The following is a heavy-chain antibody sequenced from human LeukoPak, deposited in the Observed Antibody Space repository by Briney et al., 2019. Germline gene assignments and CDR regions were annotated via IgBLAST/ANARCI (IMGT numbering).Heavy chain of an antibody. CDR2: VSSDERTT. Sequence: PTGGSLRLSCAASGFSFSSYWMHWVRQAPGEGLVWVSRVSSDERTTSYADSVKGLFTVSRDNAKNTVYLQMNSLRVEDTAVYYCARGGSDKAMAHEYWGQGTLVTVSS. CDR1: GFSFSSYW. V-gene: IGHV3-74*01. CDR3: ARGGSDKAMAHEY. J-gene: IGHJ4*02. D-gene: IGHD5-18*01.